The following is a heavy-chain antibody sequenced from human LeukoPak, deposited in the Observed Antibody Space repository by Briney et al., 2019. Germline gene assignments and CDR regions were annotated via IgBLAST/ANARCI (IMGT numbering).Heavy chain of an antibody. CDR1: GFTFSSYG. Sequence: GGSLRLSCAASGFTFSSYGMHWVRQAPGKGLEWVAVISYDGSNKYYADSVKGRLAISRDNSKNTLYLQMNSLRAEDTAVYYCAKDSTWGTRSWYEGNWFDPWGQGTLVTVSS. D-gene: IGHD6-13*01. J-gene: IGHJ5*02. V-gene: IGHV3-30*18. CDR3: AKDSTWGTRSWYEGNWFDP. CDR2: ISYDGSNK.